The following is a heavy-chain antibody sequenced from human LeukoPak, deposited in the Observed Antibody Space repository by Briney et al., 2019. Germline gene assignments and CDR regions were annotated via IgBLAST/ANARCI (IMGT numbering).Heavy chain of an antibody. J-gene: IGHJ3*02. CDR3: ATPLWFGELFRPDDAFDI. Sequence: ASVKVSCKASGYTFTGYYMHWVRQAPGQGLEWMGWINPNSGGTNYAQKFQGRVTMTRDTSISTAYMELSRLRSDDTAVYYCATPLWFGELFRPDDAFDIWGRGTMVTVSS. CDR1: GYTFTGYY. D-gene: IGHD3-10*01. V-gene: IGHV1-2*02. CDR2: INPNSGGT.